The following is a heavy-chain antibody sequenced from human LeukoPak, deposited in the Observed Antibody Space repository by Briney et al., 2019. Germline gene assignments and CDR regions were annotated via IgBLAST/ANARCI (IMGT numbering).Heavy chain of an antibody. V-gene: IGHV3-23*01. CDR2: LSGTGDRT. J-gene: IGHJ4*02. CDR3: GGNSDY. Sequence: GGSLRLSCAASGFPFARFAMTWVRQAPGKGLEWVSALSGTGDRTYYANSVKGRFTVSRDNSEKMVYLQMNSLRAEDTAVYYCGGNSDYWGQGILVTVSS. D-gene: IGHD4-23*01. CDR1: GFPFARFA.